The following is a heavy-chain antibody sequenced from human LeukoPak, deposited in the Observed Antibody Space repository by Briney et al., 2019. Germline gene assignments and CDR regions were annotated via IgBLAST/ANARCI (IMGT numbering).Heavy chain of an antibody. Sequence: GGSLRLSCAASGFTFSSYAMSWVRQAPGKGLEWVSAISGSGGSTYYADSVQGRFTISRDNSKNTLYLQMNSLRAEDTAVYYCANRLVGITMVRGVMYWFDPWGQGTLVTVSS. CDR2: ISGSGGST. CDR1: GFTFSSYA. D-gene: IGHD3-10*01. J-gene: IGHJ5*02. CDR3: ANRLVGITMVRGVMYWFDP. V-gene: IGHV3-23*01.